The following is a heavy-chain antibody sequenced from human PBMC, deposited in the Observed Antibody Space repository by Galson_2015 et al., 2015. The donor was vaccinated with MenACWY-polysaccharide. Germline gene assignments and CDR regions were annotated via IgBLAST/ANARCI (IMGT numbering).Heavy chain of an antibody. CDR1: GFSLSISSMS. Sequence: PALVKPTQTLTLTCTFSGFSLSISSMSVSWIRQPPGKALEWLALIDWDDDKYYSTSLKTRLTISKDTSKNQVVLTMTNMAPVDTATYYCARSWGEPPGDFDYWGQGTLVTVSS. V-gene: IGHV2-70*01. J-gene: IGHJ4*02. CDR3: ARSWGEPPGDFDY. CDR2: IDWDDDK. D-gene: IGHD3-16*01.